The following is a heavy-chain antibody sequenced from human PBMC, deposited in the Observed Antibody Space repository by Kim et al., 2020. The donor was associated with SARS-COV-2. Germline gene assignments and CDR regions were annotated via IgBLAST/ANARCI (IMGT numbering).Heavy chain of an antibody. D-gene: IGHD6-13*01. J-gene: IGHJ4*02. CDR2: GDTT. Sequence: GDTTSYADALKGRFTIAGDNSKNALYLQMSSLRAGDTAIYYCANPRQPDYWGQGTLVTVSS. V-gene: IGHV3-23*01. CDR3: ANPRQPDY.